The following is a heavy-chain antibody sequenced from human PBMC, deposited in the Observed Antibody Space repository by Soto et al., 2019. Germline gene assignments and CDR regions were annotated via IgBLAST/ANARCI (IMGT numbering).Heavy chain of an antibody. J-gene: IGHJ4*02. D-gene: IGHD4-17*01. Sequence: GGSLRLSCAASVFPFSSFGMHWVRQAPGKGLEWVAVISHDGRNKYYADSVKGRLTISRDNSKNTLYLQMNSLRAEDTALFYCAKDPQVIYGDCIDYWGQGTLVTVSS. V-gene: IGHV3-30*18. CDR3: AKDPQVIYGDCIDY. CDR1: VFPFSSFG. CDR2: ISHDGRNK.